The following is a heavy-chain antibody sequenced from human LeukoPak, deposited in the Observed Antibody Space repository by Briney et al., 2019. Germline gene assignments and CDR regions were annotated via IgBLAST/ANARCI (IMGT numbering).Heavy chain of an antibody. Sequence: GGSLRLSCAASGFTFSSYGMHWVRQAPGKGLEWVAVIWYDGSNKYYAASVKGRFTISRDNSKNTLYLQMNSLRAEDTAVYYCAKTRYSSSSSGAVGYWGQGTLVTVSS. J-gene: IGHJ4*02. CDR2: IWYDGSNK. V-gene: IGHV3-33*06. CDR3: AKTRYSSSSSGAVGY. CDR1: GFTFSSYG. D-gene: IGHD6-6*01.